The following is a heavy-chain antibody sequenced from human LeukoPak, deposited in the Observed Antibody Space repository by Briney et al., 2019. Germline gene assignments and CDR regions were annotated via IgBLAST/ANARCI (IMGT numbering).Heavy chain of an antibody. Sequence: PGGSLRLSCAASGFTFSSYAMSWVRQAPGKGLEWIGEINHSGSTNYNPSLKSRVTISVDTSKNQFSLKLSSVTAADTAVYYCARAPRYSSGWYGEKNDYWGQGTLVTVSS. CDR2: INHSGST. J-gene: IGHJ4*02. CDR3: ARAPRYSSGWYGEKNDY. D-gene: IGHD6-19*01. V-gene: IGHV4-34*01. CDR1: GFTFSSYA.